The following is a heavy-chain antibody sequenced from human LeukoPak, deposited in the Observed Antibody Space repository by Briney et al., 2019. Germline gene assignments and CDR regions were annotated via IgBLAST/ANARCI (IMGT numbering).Heavy chain of an antibody. Sequence: GGSLRLSCTASGFTFSNFWMGWVRQAPGKGLEWVANIKQDETEKFYLGSVKGRFTISRDNAKNSLYLQMNSLRVEDTALYYCARAGLDCSSTSCYIGYWGQGTLVTVSS. CDR2: IKQDETEK. V-gene: IGHV3-7*03. CDR1: GFTFSNFW. J-gene: IGHJ4*02. D-gene: IGHD2-2*02. CDR3: ARAGLDCSSTSCYIGY.